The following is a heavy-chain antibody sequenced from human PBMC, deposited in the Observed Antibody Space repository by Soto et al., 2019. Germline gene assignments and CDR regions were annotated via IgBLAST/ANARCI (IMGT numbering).Heavy chain of an antibody. CDR1: GGYVRSGDYY. Sequence: LLLSATVSGGYVRSGDYYWSWVRESARRGLGWIGNIYYSGSTYYNPSLKSRLTISVDTSKNKFSLNLSSVTAADTAVYYCARDRLMATAGTARHYFGLDVWGQGTTVTVSS. V-gene: IGHV4-31*03. J-gene: IGHJ6*02. CDR3: ARDRLMATAGTARHYFGLDV. CDR2: IYYSGST. D-gene: IGHD5-18*01.